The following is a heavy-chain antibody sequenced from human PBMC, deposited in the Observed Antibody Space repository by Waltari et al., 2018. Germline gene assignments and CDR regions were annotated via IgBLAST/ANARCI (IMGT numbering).Heavy chain of an antibody. V-gene: IGHV4-39*01. CDR2: VYSSGTT. CDR1: GGSISRSSYY. J-gene: IGHJ5*02. CDR3: ARRPGGLYSSAWTAWFDP. Sequence: QLQLQESGPGLVKPSETLSLTCPVSGGSISRSSYYWAWIRQPPGKGLEWVVSVYSSGTTYYNPSLKSRVTISVDTSKNQFSLNLRSVTAADTAVYYCARRPGGLYSSAWTAWFDPWGQGTLVTVSS. D-gene: IGHD6-19*01.